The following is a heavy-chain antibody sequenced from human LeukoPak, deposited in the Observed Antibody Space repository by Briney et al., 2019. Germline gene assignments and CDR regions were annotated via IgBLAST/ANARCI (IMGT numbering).Heavy chain of an antibody. D-gene: IGHD6-19*01. CDR2: ISGSGGST. CDR1: GFTFSSYG. Sequence: GGSLRLSCAASGFTFSSYGMSWVRQAPGKGLEWVSAISGSGGSTYYADSVKGRFTISRDNSKNTLYLQMNSLRAEDTAVYYCARGLSGWYSYFDYWGQGTLVTVSS. J-gene: IGHJ4*02. V-gene: IGHV3-23*01. CDR3: ARGLSGWYSYFDY.